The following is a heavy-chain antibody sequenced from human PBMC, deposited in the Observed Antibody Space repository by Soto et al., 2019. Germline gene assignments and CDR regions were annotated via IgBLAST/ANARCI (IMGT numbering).Heavy chain of an antibody. J-gene: IGHJ1*01. V-gene: IGHV1-18*01. CDR2: GSLKSGNT. CDR3: ARGRTVSSIGPLLV. Sequence: QIQLVQSGAEVKKPGASVKVSCKASGYNFFDYGVSWVRQAPGQGLEWMGGGSLKSGNTDHARKVQSRVTMTTDTSTRTAYMELRGLRSDDTAVYYCARGRTVSSIGPLLVWGQGTLVSVSS. CDR1: GYNFFDYG. D-gene: IGHD1-1*01.